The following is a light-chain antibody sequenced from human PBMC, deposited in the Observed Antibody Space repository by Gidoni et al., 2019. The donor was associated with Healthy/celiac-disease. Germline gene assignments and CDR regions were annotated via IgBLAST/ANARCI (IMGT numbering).Light chain of an antibody. Sequence: QPVLTQPPSASASLGASVTLTCTLSSGDSNYKVDWYQQRPGKGPRFVMRVGTGGIVGSKGDGIPDRFSVLGSGLNRYLNIKNLQEEDESDYHCGADHGSGSNFVYVFGTGTKVTVL. V-gene: IGLV9-49*01. CDR2: VGTGGIVG. J-gene: IGLJ1*01. CDR1: SGDSNYK. CDR3: GADHGSGSNFVYV.